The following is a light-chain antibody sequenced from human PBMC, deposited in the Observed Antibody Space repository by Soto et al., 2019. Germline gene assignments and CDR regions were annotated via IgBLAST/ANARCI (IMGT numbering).Light chain of an antibody. Sequence: IQLTQSPSSLSSSVGDRVTLTCRASQSISSYLNWYKQTPGKAPKLLSYAASSLQSGVPSRVSGSGSGTDFTLTISSLKPEDFATYYCQQSYSTPRTFGQGTRLEIK. CDR3: QQSYSTPRT. J-gene: IGKJ5*01. CDR1: QSISSY. CDR2: AAS. V-gene: IGKV1-39*01.